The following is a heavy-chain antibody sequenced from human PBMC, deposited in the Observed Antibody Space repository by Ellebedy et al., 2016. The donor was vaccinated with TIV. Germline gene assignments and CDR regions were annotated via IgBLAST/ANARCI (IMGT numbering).Heavy chain of an antibody. J-gene: IGHJ4*02. D-gene: IGHD4-11*01. CDR3: AKARSTVTTPLDY. CDR2: ISGSGGST. V-gene: IGHV3-23*01. Sequence: GGSLRLXXAASGFTFSNYAMSWVRQAPGKGLEWVSGISGSGGSTYYADSVKGRFTISRDNSKNTLYLQMNSLRAEDTAVYYCAKARSTVTTPLDYWGQGTLVTVSS. CDR1: GFTFSNYA.